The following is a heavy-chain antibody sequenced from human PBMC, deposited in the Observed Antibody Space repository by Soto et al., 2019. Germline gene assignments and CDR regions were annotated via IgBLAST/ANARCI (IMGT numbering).Heavy chain of an antibody. V-gene: IGHV3-30-3*01. Sequence: PGGSLRLSCAASGFTFSSYTIHWVRQAPGKGLEWVAVISYDGGDKYYADSVKGRFTISRDNSKNTLYLQMNSLRAEDTAVYYCARDSPPAYSLYYYYYSGMDVWGQGTTVTVSS. CDR2: ISYDGGDK. D-gene: IGHD6-13*01. CDR1: GFTFSSYT. J-gene: IGHJ6*02. CDR3: ARDSPPAYSLYYYYYSGMDV.